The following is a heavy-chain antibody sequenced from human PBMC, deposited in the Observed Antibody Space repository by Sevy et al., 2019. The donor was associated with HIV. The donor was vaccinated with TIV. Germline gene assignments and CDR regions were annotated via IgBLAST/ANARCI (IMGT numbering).Heavy chain of an antibody. Sequence: GGSLRLSCAASGFTFSSYDMSWVRQAPGKGLEWVSVISSSGGTTYYADSVKGRFTISRDNSKNTVYLQMKSLRTEDTAVYYCAKPRSTCWRGGFDCWGQGTLVTVSS. CDR1: GFTFSSYD. V-gene: IGHV3-23*01. CDR2: ISSSGGTT. D-gene: IGHD6-19*01. CDR3: AKPRSTCWRGGFDC. J-gene: IGHJ4*02.